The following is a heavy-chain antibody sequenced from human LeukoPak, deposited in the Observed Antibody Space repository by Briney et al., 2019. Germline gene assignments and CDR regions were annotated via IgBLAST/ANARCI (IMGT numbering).Heavy chain of an antibody. J-gene: IGHJ4*02. V-gene: IGHV3-23*01. CDR1: GFTFCSYA. D-gene: IGHD2-2*01. CDR3: TKDAPVNIVVVPAANS. Sequence: GGSLRLSXAASGFTFCSYAMSWVRQAPGKGLEWVSAISGSGGSTYYADSVKGRFTISRDNSKNTLYLQMNSLRAEDTAVYYCTKDAPVNIVVVPAANSWGQGILVTVSS. CDR2: ISGSGGST.